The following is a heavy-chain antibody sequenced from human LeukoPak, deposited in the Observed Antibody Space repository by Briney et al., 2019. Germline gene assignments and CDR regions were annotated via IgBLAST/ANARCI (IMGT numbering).Heavy chain of an antibody. CDR1: GGSISSGGYY. CDR3: ARSNIRWFDP. J-gene: IGHJ5*02. V-gene: IGHV4-61*08. D-gene: IGHD2/OR15-2a*01. Sequence: SETLSLTCTVSGGSISSGGYYWNWIRQPPGKGLEWIGYIYYSGSTNYNPSLKSRVTISVDTSKNQFSLKLSSVTAADTAVYYCARSNIRWFDPWGQGTLVTVSS. CDR2: IYYSGST.